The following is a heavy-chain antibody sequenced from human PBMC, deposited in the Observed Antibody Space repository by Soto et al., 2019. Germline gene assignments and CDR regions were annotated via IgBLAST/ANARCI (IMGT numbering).Heavy chain of an antibody. D-gene: IGHD2-21*02. CDR3: ARVLALEGDWRVKNYYYYGMDV. V-gene: IGHV1-69*13. CDR1: GGTFSSYA. J-gene: IGHJ6*02. CDR2: IIPIFGTA. Sequence: GASVKVSCKASGGTFSSYAISWVRQAPGQGLEWMGGIIPIFGTANYAQKFQGRVTITADESTSTAYMELSSLRSEDTAVYYCARVLALEGDWRVKNYYYYGMDVWGQGTTVTVSS.